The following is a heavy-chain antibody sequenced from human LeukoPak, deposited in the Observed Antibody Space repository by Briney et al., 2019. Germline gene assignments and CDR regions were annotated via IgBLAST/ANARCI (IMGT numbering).Heavy chain of an antibody. V-gene: IGHV1-69*06. CDR3: ARNRGGMIVARLRKLSAFDI. CDR2: IIPIFGTA. D-gene: IGHD3-22*01. CDR1: GGTFSSYA. J-gene: IGHJ3*02. Sequence: SVKVSCKASGGTFSSYAISWVRQAPGQGLEWMGGIIPIFGTANYAQKFQGRVTITADKSTSTAYMELSSLRSEDTAVYYCARNRGGMIVARLRKLSAFDIWGQGTMVTVSS.